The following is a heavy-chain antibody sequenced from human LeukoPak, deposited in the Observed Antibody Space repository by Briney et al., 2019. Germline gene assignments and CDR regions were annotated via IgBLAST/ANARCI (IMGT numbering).Heavy chain of an antibody. CDR2: IYSGGST. V-gene: IGHV3-53*01. CDR3: ASITMVRGGYYYYYYMDV. D-gene: IGHD3-10*01. Sequence: PGGSLRLSCAASGFTVSSNYMSWVRQAPGKGLEWVSVIYSGGSTYYADSVKGRFTISRDNSKNTLYLQMNSLRAEDTAVYYCASITMVRGGYYYYYYMDVWGKGTTVTNSS. CDR1: GFTVSSNY. J-gene: IGHJ6*03.